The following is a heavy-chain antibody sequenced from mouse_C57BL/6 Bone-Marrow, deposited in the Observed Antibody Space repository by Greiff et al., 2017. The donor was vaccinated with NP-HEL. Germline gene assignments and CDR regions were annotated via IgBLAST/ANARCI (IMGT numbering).Heavy chain of an antibody. CDR3: ARLLRHYFDD. J-gene: IGHJ2*01. Sequence: EVQVVESGGGLVKPGGSLKLSCAASGFTFSSYTMSWVRQTPEKRLEWVATISGGGGNTYYPDSVKGRFTISRDNAKNTLYLKMSSLRSEDTAWDYCARLLRHYFDDWGQGTTLTVSS. CDR2: ISGGGGNT. V-gene: IGHV5-9*01. CDR1: GFTFSSYT. D-gene: IGHD1-2*01.